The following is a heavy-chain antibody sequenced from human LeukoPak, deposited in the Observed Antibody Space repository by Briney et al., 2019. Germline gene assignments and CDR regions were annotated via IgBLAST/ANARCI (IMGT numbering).Heavy chain of an antibody. Sequence: SQTLSLTCAISGDSVSSNSAAWGWIRQSPSRGLEWLGRTYYRSKWYNEYALSVKSRITINPDTSKNHFSLQLNSVTPEDTAVYYCAGLSYTYVPIWGQGTLVTVSS. CDR2: TYYRSKWYN. J-gene: IGHJ4*02. D-gene: IGHD5-18*01. V-gene: IGHV6-1*01. CDR1: GDSVSSNSAA. CDR3: AGLSYTYVPI.